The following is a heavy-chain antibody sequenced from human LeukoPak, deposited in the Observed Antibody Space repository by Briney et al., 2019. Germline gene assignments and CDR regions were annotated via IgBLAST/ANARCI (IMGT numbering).Heavy chain of an antibody. CDR2: IYYSGST. CDR1: GGSISYYY. D-gene: IGHD6-13*01. CDR3: ARGIETTGKRGFDP. J-gene: IGHJ5*02. V-gene: IGHV4-59*01. Sequence: TPSETLSLTCTVSGGSISYYYWSWIRQPPGKGLEWIGYIYYSGSTNYNPSLKSRVTISLDTSKNQFSLKLSSVTAADTAVYYCARGIETTGKRGFDPWGQGTLVTVSS.